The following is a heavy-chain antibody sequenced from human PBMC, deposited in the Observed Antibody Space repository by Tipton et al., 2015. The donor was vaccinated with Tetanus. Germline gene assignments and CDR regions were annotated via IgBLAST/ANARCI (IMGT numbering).Heavy chain of an antibody. J-gene: IGHJ5*02. V-gene: IGHV4-39*01. CDR1: GGSLSSGTFY. Sequence: TLSLTCSLSGGSLSSGTFYWDWIRQRPGKGLEWIGNIYYNGNTLENPSVKGRVTLSLDKSKSQFSLKLRSVTAADTAIYYCARSADNWFDPWGQGILVTVSS. CDR2: IYYNGNT. CDR3: ARSADNWFDP.